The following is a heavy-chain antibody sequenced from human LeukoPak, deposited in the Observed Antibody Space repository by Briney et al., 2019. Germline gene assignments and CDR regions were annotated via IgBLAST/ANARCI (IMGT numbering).Heavy chain of an antibody. CDR3: TKVRSGSSSWALRVFDY. CDR1: GFTFSSEA. J-gene: IGHJ4*02. V-gene: IGHV3-23*01. Sequence: GSLRLSCAVSGFTFSSEAMGWVRQLPGGGLEWVSTISPAGGTTYYAESMKGRFTISRDNFKSTLYLQMNSLRVEDTAVYYCTKVRSGSSSWALRVFDYWGQGALVTVSS. CDR2: ISPAGGTT. D-gene: IGHD6-13*01.